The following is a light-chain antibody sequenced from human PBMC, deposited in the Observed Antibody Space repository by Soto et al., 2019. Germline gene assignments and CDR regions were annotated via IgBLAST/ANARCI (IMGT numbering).Light chain of an antibody. CDR2: SAS. Sequence: DIQLTQSPSFLSASVGDTVTITCRASQALSNYLAWYQQKPGKAPDLLIYSASTLQSGVPSRFSGSGSETEFSLTIRALQPEEFATYYCQQLSRYPLTFGGGTKV. CDR3: QQLSRYPLT. V-gene: IGKV1-9*01. CDR1: QALSNY. J-gene: IGKJ4*01.